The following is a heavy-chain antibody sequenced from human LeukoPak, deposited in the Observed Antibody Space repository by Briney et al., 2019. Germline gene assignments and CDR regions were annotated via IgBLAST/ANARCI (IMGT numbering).Heavy chain of an antibody. CDR1: GYTFTCYD. D-gene: IGHD2-2*01. V-gene: IGHV1-8*01. J-gene: IGHJ6*02. CDR3: ARGGCSSTSCYPYYYYGMDV. CDR2: MNPNSGNT. Sequence: ASVKVSCKASGYTFTCYDINWVRQATGQGLEWMGWMNPNSGNTGYAQKFQGRVTMTRNTSISTAYMELSSLRSEDTAVYNCARGGCSSTSCYPYYYYGMDVWGQGTTVTVSS.